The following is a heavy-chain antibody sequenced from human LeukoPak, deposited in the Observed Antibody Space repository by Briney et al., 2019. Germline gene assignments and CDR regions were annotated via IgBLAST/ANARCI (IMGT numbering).Heavy chain of an antibody. J-gene: IGHJ4*02. CDR1: GDSFSSSTYY. CDR2: ICYSVST. Sequence: SETLTLTCTVSGDSFSSSTYYWDWIRQPQGKGLEWIVNICYSVSTYYNPSLRSRVTISVDTSKNQFSLKLSSVTAADTAVYYCARHKSSGTYPLDYWGQGTLVTVSS. D-gene: IGHD1-26*01. CDR3: ARHKSSGTYPLDY. V-gene: IGHV4-39*01.